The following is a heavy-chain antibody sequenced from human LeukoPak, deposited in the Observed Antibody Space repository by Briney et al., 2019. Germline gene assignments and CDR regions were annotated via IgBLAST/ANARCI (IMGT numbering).Heavy chain of an antibody. CDR3: ARVGTVVHFDY. CDR1: GFTFNTYA. V-gene: IGHV3-30-3*01. Sequence: GGSLRLSCAASGFTFNTYAMHWVRQVPGKGLEWVAVRSYDGSNKYYADSVKGRFTISRDNSKNTLYLQMNSLRAEDTAVYYCARVGTVVHFDYWGQGTLVTVSS. D-gene: IGHD4-23*01. J-gene: IGHJ4*02. CDR2: RSYDGSNK.